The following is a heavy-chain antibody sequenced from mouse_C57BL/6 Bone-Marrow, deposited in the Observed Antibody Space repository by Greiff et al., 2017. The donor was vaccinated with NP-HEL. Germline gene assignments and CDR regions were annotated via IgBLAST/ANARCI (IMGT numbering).Heavy chain of an antibody. CDR1: GFTFSDYG. V-gene: IGHV5-15*01. Sequence: EVQLVESGGGLVQPGGSLKLSCAASGFTFSDYGMAWVRQAPRKGPEWVAFISNLAYSIYYADTVTGRFTISRENAKNTLYLEMSSLRSEDTAMYYCARGGWLPSYYYAMDYWGQGTSVTVSS. D-gene: IGHD2-3*01. CDR2: ISNLAYSI. CDR3: ARGGWLPSYYYAMDY. J-gene: IGHJ4*01.